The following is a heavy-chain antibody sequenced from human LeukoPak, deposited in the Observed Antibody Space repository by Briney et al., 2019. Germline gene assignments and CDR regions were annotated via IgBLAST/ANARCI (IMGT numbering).Heavy chain of an antibody. J-gene: IGHJ4*02. CDR3: AKTAGIPAAGIDY. V-gene: IGHV3-23*01. CDR2: VSGSGAST. D-gene: IGHD6-13*01. Sequence: GGSLRLSCAASTFTFSIFAMTWVRQAPGKGLEWVSAVSGSGASTYYADSVKGRFNISRDNSKNTLYLQMNSLRAEDTAVYYCAKTAGIPAAGIDYWGQGTLVTV. CDR1: TFTFSIFA.